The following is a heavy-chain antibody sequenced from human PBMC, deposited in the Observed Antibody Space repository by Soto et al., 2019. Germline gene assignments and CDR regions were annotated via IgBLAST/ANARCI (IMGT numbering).Heavy chain of an antibody. CDR2: IFSNDEK. J-gene: IGHJ5*02. D-gene: IGHD6-13*01. CDR3: ASTYSMSLYWFDP. CDR1: GFSLSNAGLG. Sequence: QVTVKESGPVLVKPTETLTLTCTVSGFSLSNAGLGVSWIRQPPGKALEWLAHIFSNDEKSYSTSLKSRLTISKDTSKSQVVLIMTNMDPVDTATYYCASTYSMSLYWFDPWGQGTLVTVSS. V-gene: IGHV2-26*04.